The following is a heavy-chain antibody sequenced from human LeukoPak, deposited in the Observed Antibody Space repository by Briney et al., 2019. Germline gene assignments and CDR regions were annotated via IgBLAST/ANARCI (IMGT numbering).Heavy chain of an antibody. CDR1: GDSISSSSDY. Sequence: SETLSLTCTVSGDSISSSSDYWRWIRQPPGKGLEWIGSIYQSESIYYHPSLKSRVTISVDTSKNQFSLKLSSVTAADTAVYYCARGVARSSKFHFSYYFDYWGQGTLVTVSS. CDR2: IYQSESI. J-gene: IGHJ4*02. V-gene: IGHV4-39*07. CDR3: ARGVARSSKFHFSYYFDY. D-gene: IGHD6-6*01.